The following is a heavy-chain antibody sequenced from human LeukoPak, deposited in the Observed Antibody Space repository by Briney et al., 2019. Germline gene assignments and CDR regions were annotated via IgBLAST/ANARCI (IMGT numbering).Heavy chain of an antibody. CDR3: ARDIVTGTTWASWFDP. J-gene: IGHJ5*02. Sequence: RAGGSLRLSCAASGFTFSSYGMHWVRQAPGKGLEWVAVIWYDGSNKYYADSVKGRFTISRDNSKNTLYLQMNSLRAEDTTLYYCARDIVTGTTWASWFDPWGQGTLVTVSS. D-gene: IGHD1-20*01. V-gene: IGHV3-33*01. CDR1: GFTFSSYG. CDR2: IWYDGSNK.